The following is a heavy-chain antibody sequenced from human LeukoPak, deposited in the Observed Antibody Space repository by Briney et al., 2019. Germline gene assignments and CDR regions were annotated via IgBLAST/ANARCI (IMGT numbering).Heavy chain of an antibody. CDR1: GFTFSSYG. D-gene: IGHD1-26*01. CDR2: IGYDGSKK. CDR3: AKDRPLYSGSQHFDY. J-gene: IGHJ4*02. V-gene: IGHV3-30*18. Sequence: PGGSLRLSCAASGFTFSSYGMHWVRQAPGKGLEWVAVIGYDGSKKYHADSVKGRFTISRDNSKNTLYLQMNSLRPEDTAVYYCAKDRPLYSGSQHFDYWGQGTLVTVSS.